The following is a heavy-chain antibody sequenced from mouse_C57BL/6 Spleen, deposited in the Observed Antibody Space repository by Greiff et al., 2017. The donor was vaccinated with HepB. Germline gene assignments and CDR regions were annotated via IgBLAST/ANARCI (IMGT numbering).Heavy chain of an antibody. CDR3: ARNDDYGGFAY. V-gene: IGHV5-17*01. CDR2: ISSGSSTI. D-gene: IGHD2-4*01. Sequence: EVQLVESGGGLVQPGGSLKLSCAASGFTFSDYGMHWVRQAPEKGLAWVAYISSGSSTIYYADTVKGRFTISRDNAKNTLFLQMTSLRSEDTAMYYCARNDDYGGFAYWGQGTLVTVSA. CDR1: GFTFSDYG. J-gene: IGHJ3*01.